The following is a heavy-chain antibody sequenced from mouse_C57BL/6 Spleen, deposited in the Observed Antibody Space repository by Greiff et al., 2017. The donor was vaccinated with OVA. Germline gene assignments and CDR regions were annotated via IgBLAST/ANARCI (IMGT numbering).Heavy chain of an antibody. CDR2: ISDGGSYT. CDR3: ARDGGGSSGAWFAY. D-gene: IGHD3-2*02. J-gene: IGHJ3*01. V-gene: IGHV5-4*01. Sequence: EVQLVESGGGLVKPGGSLKLSCAASGFTFSSYAMSWVRQTPEKRLEWVATISDGGSYTYYPDNVKGRFTISRDNAKNNLYLQMSHLKSEDTAMYYCARDGGGSSGAWFAYWGQGTLVTVSA. CDR1: GFTFSSYA.